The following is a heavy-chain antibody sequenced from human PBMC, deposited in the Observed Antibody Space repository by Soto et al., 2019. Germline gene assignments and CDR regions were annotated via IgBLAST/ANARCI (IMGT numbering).Heavy chain of an antibody. Sequence: SVKVSCKASGGTFSSYAISWVRQAPGQGLEWMGGIIPIFGTANYAQKFQGRVTITADGSTSTAYMELSSLRSEDTAVYYCARDIVATIKGGNWFDPWGQGTLVTVSS. CDR2: IIPIFGTA. CDR1: GGTFSSYA. J-gene: IGHJ5*02. D-gene: IGHD5-12*01. V-gene: IGHV1-69*13. CDR3: ARDIVATIKGGNWFDP.